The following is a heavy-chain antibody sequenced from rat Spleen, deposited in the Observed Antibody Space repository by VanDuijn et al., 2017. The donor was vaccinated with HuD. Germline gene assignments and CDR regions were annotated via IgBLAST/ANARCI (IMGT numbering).Heavy chain of an antibody. CDR2: ISLGGGNT. Sequence: EVQLVESGGGLVQPGRSLKLSCAASGFTYSNYVMAWVRQAPTKGLEWVASISLGGGNTYYRDSVKGRFTISRDNAKNTLYLQVDSLRSEDTATYYCAKDIKGPFAYWGQGTLVTVSS. J-gene: IGHJ3*01. CDR3: AKDIKGPFAY. V-gene: IGHV5S13*01. CDR1: GFTYSNYV.